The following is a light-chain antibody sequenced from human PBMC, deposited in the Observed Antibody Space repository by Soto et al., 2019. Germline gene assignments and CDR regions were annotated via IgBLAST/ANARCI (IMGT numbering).Light chain of an antibody. Sequence: QSVLTQPPSVSAAPGQKVTISCSGSSSNIGNNYVAWYQQVPGTAPKLVIYDNNKRPSGIPDRFSGSRSGTSATLGITGLQTGDEADYFCGTWYTSLSAGVFGGGTKLTVL. CDR3: GTWYTSLSAGV. J-gene: IGLJ3*02. CDR1: SSNIGNNY. CDR2: DNN. V-gene: IGLV1-51*01.